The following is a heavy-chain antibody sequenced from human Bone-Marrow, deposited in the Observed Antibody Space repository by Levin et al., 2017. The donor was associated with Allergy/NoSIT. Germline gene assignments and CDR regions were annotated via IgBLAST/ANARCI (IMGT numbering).Heavy chain of an antibody. J-gene: IGHJ3*02. CDR1: GFTFSSYS. V-gene: IGHV3-48*01. Sequence: GGSLRLSCAASGFTFSSYSMNWVRQAPGKGLEWVSYISSSSSTIYYADSVKGRFTISRDNAKNSLYLQMNSLRAEDTAVYYCARLGAIVATISAAFDIWGQGTMVTVSS. CDR2: ISSSSSTI. D-gene: IGHD5-12*01. CDR3: ARLGAIVATISAAFDI.